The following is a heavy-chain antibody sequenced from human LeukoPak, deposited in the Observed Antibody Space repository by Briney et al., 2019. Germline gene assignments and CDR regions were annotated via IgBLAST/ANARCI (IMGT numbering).Heavy chain of an antibody. J-gene: IGHJ4*02. D-gene: IGHD5-24*01. CDR1: GGSISSSSYY. V-gene: IGHV4-39*07. CDR3: ARGDGYNPRGGPLDY. Sequence: PSETLSLTCTVSGGSISSSSYYWGWIRQPPGKGLEWIGSIYYSGSTYYNPSLKSRVTISVDTSKNQFSLKLSSVTAADTAVYYCARGDGYNPRGGPLDYWGQGTLVTVSS. CDR2: IYYSGST.